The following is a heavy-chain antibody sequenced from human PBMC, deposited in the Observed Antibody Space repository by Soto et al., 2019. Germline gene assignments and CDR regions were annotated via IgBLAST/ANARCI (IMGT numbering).Heavy chain of an antibody. D-gene: IGHD6-6*01. J-gene: IGHJ6*03. CDR1: GFTASSNY. CDR3: ARGRDSSSGYYYYYMDV. Sequence: GGSLRLSCAASGFTASSNYMSWVRQAPGKGLEWVSVIYSGGSTYYADSVKGRFTISRHNSKNTLYLQMNSLRAEDTAVYYCARGRDSSSGYYYYYMDVWGKGTTVTVSS. V-gene: IGHV3-53*04. CDR2: IYSGGST.